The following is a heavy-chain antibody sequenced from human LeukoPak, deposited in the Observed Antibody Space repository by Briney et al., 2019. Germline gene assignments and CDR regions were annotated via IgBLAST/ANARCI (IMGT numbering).Heavy chain of an antibody. Sequence: GASVKVSCKASGYTFTGYYMHWVRQAPGQGLEWMGWINPNSGGTNYAQKFQGRVTMTRDTSISTAYMELSRLRSDDTAVYYCAKDLRYCSGGSCYPYYFDYWGQGTLVTVSS. CDR3: AKDLRYCSGGSCYPYYFDY. J-gene: IGHJ4*02. V-gene: IGHV1-2*02. CDR1: GYTFTGYY. CDR2: INPNSGGT. D-gene: IGHD2-15*01.